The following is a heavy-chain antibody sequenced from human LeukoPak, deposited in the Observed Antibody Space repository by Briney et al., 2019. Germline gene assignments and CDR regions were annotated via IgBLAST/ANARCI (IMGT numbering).Heavy chain of an antibody. D-gene: IGHD3-22*01. CDR3: ARTAYDSSAYYDY. J-gene: IGHJ4*02. V-gene: IGHV3-74*01. Sequence: GGSLRLSCAASGFTFSSYWMHWVRRAPGKGLVWVSRINSDGSGTTYADSVKGRFTISRDNAKNTLYLQMNSLRAEDTAVYYCARTAYDSSAYYDYWGQGILVTVSS. CDR1: GFTFSSYW. CDR2: INSDGSGT.